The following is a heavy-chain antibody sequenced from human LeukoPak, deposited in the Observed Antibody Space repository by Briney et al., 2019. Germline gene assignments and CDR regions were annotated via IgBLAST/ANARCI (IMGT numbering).Heavy chain of an antibody. CDR3: ARGEGDYFDY. V-gene: IGHV3-48*03. J-gene: IGHJ4*02. CDR2: ISSSGSTI. Sequence: GGSLRLSCAASGFTFSSYEMNWVRQAPGKGLEWVSYISSSGSTIYYADSVKGRSTISRDNAKNSLYLQMNSLRAEDTAVYYCARGEGDYFDYWGQGTLVTVSS. D-gene: IGHD1-26*01. CDR1: GFTFSSYE.